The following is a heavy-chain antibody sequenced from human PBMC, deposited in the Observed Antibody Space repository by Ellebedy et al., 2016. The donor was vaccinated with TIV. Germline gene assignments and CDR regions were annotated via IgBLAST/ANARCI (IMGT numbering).Heavy chain of an antibody. D-gene: IGHD4-23*01. CDR3: ARGGNHFFGH. Sequence: GESLKISCAASGFTFSSYTMNWVCQAPGKGLEWLSQISSSSSSIYYADSVKGRFTISRDNAKNSVYLQMNSLGVEDTAVYYCARGGNHFFGHWGQGNLVTVSS. V-gene: IGHV3-48*01. CDR1: GFTFSSYT. J-gene: IGHJ4*02. CDR2: ISSSSSSI.